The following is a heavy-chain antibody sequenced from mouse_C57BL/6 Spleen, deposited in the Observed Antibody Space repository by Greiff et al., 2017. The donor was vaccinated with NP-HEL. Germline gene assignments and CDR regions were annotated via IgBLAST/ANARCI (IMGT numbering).Heavy chain of an antibody. CDR3: ATGNPYYYGSSYSNAMDY. J-gene: IGHJ4*01. Sequence: EVKLMESGGGLVKPGGSLKLSCAASGFTFSDSGMHWVRQAPEKGLEWVAYIISGSSTIYYADTVKGRFTLSRDTAKNTLFLQMTSLRSEDTAMYYCATGNPYYYGSSYSNAMDYWGQGTSVTVSS. D-gene: IGHD1-1*01. V-gene: IGHV5-17*01. CDR2: IISGSSTI. CDR1: GFTFSDSG.